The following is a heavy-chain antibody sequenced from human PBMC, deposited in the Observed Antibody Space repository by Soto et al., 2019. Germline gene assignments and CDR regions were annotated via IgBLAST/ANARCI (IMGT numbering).Heavy chain of an antibody. CDR2: IGTAGDT. J-gene: IGHJ4*02. V-gene: IGHV3-13*01. CDR3: ARGQEVGAHFFDS. D-gene: IGHD2-15*01. CDR1: GFTFSGFD. Sequence: GGSLRLSCEASGFTFSGFDMHWVRQPTGKCLEWVSTIGTAGDTYYAVSVKGRFTISRDNAKNSLSLQMNSLRAGDTAVYFCARGQEVGAHFFDSWGQGXQVTVYS.